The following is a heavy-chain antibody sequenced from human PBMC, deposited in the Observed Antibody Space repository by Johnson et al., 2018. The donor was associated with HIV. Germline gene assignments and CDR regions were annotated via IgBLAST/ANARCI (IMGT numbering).Heavy chain of an antibody. CDR3: AKDVGDGYNRWDAFEL. CDR2: LFSGGTT. J-gene: IGHJ3*01. D-gene: IGHD5-24*01. V-gene: IGHV3-66*01. CDR1: GFTVSSYY. Sequence: VQLVESGGGVVQPGGSLRLSCAASGFTVSSYYMTWVRQAPGKGLEWVSVLFSGGTTYYADSVKGRFTISRDNSQNTLYLYMSSLRVEDAGVYYCAKDVGDGYNRWDAFELWGQGTMVTVSS.